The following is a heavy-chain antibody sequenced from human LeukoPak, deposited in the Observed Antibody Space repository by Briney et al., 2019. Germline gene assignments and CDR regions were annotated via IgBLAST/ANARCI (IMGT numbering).Heavy chain of an antibody. CDR1: GFTVSTNY. D-gene: IGHD3-3*01. V-gene: IGHV3-53*05. J-gene: IGHJ4*02. CDR2: IYSGDST. CDR3: ARDRLPSDQDDFDY. Sequence: PGGSLRLSCAASGFTVSTNYMSWVRQAPGKGLEWVSVIYSGDSTYYADSVKGRFTISRGNSKNTLYLQMNSLRPEDTAMYHCARDRLPSDQDDFDYWGQGILVTVSS.